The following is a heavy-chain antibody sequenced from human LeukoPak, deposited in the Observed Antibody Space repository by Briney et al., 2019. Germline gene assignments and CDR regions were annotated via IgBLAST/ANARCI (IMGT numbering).Heavy chain of an antibody. CDR1: GFTFSSYA. D-gene: IGHD6-13*01. Sequence: PGGSLRLSCAASGFTFSSYAMNWVRQAPGKGLEWVSYISSSGSTIYYADSVKGRFTISRDNAKNSLYLQMNSLRAEDTAVYYCARGAAAALEHYYYYYMDVWGKGTTVTISS. CDR2: ISSSGSTI. V-gene: IGHV3-48*03. J-gene: IGHJ6*03. CDR3: ARGAAAALEHYYYYYMDV.